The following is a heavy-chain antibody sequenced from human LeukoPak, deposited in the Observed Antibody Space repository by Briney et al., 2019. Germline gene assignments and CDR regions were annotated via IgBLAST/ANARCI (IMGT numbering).Heavy chain of an antibody. J-gene: IGHJ5*02. CDR1: GGSIRSSSYS. D-gene: IGHD5-12*01. CDR2: IYYSGST. CDR3: ARDQRGYSGYDLSWFDP. Sequence: PSETLSLTCTVSGGSIRSSSYSWGWIRQPPGKGLEWIGSIYYSGSTYYNPPLKSRVTISVDTSKNQFSLKLSSVTAADTAVYYCARDQRGYSGYDLSWFDPWGQGTLVTAPS. V-gene: IGHV4-39*07.